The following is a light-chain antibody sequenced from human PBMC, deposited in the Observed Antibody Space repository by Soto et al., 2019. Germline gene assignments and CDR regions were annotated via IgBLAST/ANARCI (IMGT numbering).Light chain of an antibody. V-gene: IGKV2-28*01. Sequence: DIVMTQSPLSLPVTPGEPASISCRSSQSLLHSNGYNYLDWYLQKPGQSPQLLIYLGSNRASGVPDRFSGSGSGTDFTFTISSLQPEDVATYYCQHCDYLPIFGPGTTVDFK. CDR1: QSLLHSNGYNY. CDR3: QHCDYLPI. CDR2: LGS. J-gene: IGKJ3*01.